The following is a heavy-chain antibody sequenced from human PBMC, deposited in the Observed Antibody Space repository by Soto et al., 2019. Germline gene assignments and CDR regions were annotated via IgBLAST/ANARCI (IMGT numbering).Heavy chain of an antibody. CDR1: GFTFSSYA. D-gene: IGHD3-3*01. Sequence: EVQLLESGGGLAQPGGSQRLSCTASGFTFSSYAMTWVRQAPGKGLEWVSYISGRGGASYYADAGKRRFTISRVDSKNTLFLQMDSLRAEDTALYYCATAGRPFYDLWSENRFDPWGQGTLVTVSS. CDR2: ISGRGGAS. V-gene: IGHV3-23*01. J-gene: IGHJ5*02. CDR3: ATAGRPFYDLWSENRFDP.